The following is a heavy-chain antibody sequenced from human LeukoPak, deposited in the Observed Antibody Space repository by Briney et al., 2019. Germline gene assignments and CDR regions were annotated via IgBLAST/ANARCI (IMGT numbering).Heavy chain of an antibody. CDR2: IYYSGST. V-gene: IGHV4-39*07. CDR3: ARDTYYYGSGSYYTDAFDI. J-gene: IGHJ3*02. Sequence: SETLSLTCTVSGGSITRSSYYWGWIRQPPGKGLEWIGSIYYSGSTYYNPSLKSRVTISVDTSKNQFSLKLGSVTAADTAVYYCARDTYYYGSGSYYTDAFDIWGQGTMVTVSS. D-gene: IGHD3-10*01. CDR1: GGSITRSSYY.